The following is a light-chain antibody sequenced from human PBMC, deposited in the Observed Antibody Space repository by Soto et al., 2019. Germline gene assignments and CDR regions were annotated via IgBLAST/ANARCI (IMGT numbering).Light chain of an antibody. Sequence: AIRMTQSPSSLSASTGDRVTITCRASQGISSYLAWYQQKPGKAPKLLIYAASTLQSGVPSRFSGSGSGTDLTLTISCLQSEDFATYYCQQYYSYPLITFGQGTRL. V-gene: IGKV1-8*01. CDR1: QGISSY. J-gene: IGKJ5*01. CDR3: QQYYSYPLIT. CDR2: AAS.